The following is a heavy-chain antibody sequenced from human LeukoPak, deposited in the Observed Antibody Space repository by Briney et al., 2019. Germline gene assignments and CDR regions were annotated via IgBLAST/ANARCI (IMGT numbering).Heavy chain of an antibody. CDR1: GFTFSSYG. Sequence: LSGGSLRLSCAASGFTFSSYGMHWVRQAPGKGLEWVAVISYDGSNKYYADSVKGRFTISRDNSKNTLYLQMNSLRAEDTAVYYCARRGYSNYVPFDYWGQGTLVTVSS. CDR3: ARRGYSNYVPFDY. CDR2: ISYDGSNK. D-gene: IGHD4-11*01. J-gene: IGHJ4*02. V-gene: IGHV3-30*03.